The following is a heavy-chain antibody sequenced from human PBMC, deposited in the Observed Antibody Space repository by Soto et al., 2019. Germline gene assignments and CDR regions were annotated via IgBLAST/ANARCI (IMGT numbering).Heavy chain of an antibody. CDR2: ISYDGSNK. V-gene: IGHV3-30*18. J-gene: IGHJ4*02. CDR3: AKERRGLYGDYGPPSFDY. D-gene: IGHD4-17*01. Sequence: PGGSLRLSCAASGFTFSSYGMHWVRQAPGKGLEWVAVISYDGSNKYYADSVKGRFTISRDNSKNTLYLQMNSLRAEDTAVYYCAKERRGLYGDYGPPSFDYWGQGTLVTVSS. CDR1: GFTFSSYG.